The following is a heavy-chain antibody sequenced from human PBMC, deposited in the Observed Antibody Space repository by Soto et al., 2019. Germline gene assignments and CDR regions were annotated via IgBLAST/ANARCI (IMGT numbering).Heavy chain of an antibody. D-gene: IGHD3-10*01. Sequence: GGSLRLSCAASGFTFSSYWMSWVRQAPGKGLEWVANIKQDGSEKYYVDSVKGRFTISRDNAKNSLYLQMNSLRAEDTAVYYCARDQGTMVRGVVEQAHDYWGQGTLVTVSS. CDR2: IKQDGSEK. CDR3: ARDQGTMVRGVVEQAHDY. J-gene: IGHJ4*02. CDR1: GFTFSSYW. V-gene: IGHV3-7*01.